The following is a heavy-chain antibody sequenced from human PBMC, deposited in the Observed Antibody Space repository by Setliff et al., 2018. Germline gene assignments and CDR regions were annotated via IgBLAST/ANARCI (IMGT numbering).Heavy chain of an antibody. CDR2: INHSGST. V-gene: IGHV4-34*01. J-gene: IGHJ4*02. CDR3: ARGRGWYRASGTGLDY. Sequence: SETLSLTCAVYGGSFSGYYWSWIRQPPGKGLEWIGEINHSGSTNYNPSLKSRVTISVDTSKNQFSLKLSSVTAADTAVYYCARGRGWYRASGTGLDYWGQGTLVTISS. D-gene: IGHD6-19*01. CDR1: GGSFSGYY.